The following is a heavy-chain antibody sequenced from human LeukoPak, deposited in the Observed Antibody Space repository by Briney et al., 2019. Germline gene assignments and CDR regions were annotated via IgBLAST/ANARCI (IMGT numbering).Heavy chain of an antibody. J-gene: IGHJ6*03. D-gene: IGHD1-26*01. V-gene: IGHV3-21*01. CDR1: GFTFSSYN. Sequence: PGGSLRLSCAASGFTFSSYNMNWVRQAPGKGLEWVSSITSSSSYIYYADSVKGRFTISRDNAKNSLYLQMNSLRAEDTAVYYCARDPYSGGYGDYYYYYMDLWGQGTTVTISS. CDR2: ITSSSSYI. CDR3: ARDPYSGGYGDYYYYYMDL.